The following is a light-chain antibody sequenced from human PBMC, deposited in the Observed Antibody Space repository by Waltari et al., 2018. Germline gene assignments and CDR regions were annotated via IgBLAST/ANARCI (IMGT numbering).Light chain of an antibody. V-gene: IGLV4-69*01. CDR3: ETGGHGTWV. J-gene: IGLJ3*02. CDR1: SGHSSNI. CDR2: VNRDGSH. Sequence: QLVVTQSPSASAPLGASVKLTCTLSSGHSSNIIAWHQQQPEKGPRYLMKVNRDGSHSKGDDIPVRFSGSSSGAERYLTISSLQSEDEADYYCETGGHGTWVFGGGTKLTVL.